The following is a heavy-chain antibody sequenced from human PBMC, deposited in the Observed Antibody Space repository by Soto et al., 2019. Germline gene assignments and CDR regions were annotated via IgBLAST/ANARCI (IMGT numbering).Heavy chain of an antibody. J-gene: IGHJ5*02. CDR3: ARRPIAASATAAGDSFDP. D-gene: IGHD6-13*01. Sequence: SGPTLVKPTQTLTLTCTFSGFSLSTSGVGVGWIRQPPGKALEWLALIYWDDDKRYNPSLKGRLTLTKDTSKNQVVLTMTNMDPVDTATYYCARRPIAASATAAGDSFDPWGQGTLVTVSS. CDR2: IYWDDDK. CDR1: GFSLSTSGVG. V-gene: IGHV2-5*02.